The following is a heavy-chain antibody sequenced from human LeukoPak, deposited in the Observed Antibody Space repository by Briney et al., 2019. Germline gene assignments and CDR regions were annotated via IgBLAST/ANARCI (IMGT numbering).Heavy chain of an antibody. CDR2: INPNSGGT. J-gene: IGHJ5*02. D-gene: IGHD3-22*01. CDR3: ARVVHYYDSSGYHRWFDP. CDR1: GYTFTSYY. V-gene: IGHV1-2*06. Sequence: ASVKVSCKASGYTFTSYYMHWVRQAPGQGLEWMGRINPNSGGTNYAQKFQGRVTMTRDTSISTAYMELSRLRSDDTAVYYCARVVHYYDSSGYHRWFDPCGQGTLVTVSS.